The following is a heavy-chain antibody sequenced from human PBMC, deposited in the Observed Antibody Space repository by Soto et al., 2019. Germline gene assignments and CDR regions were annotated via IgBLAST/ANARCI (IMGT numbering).Heavy chain of an antibody. CDR3: ASWAGYSK. J-gene: IGHJ4*02. D-gene: IGHD3-9*01. CDR1: GYTFTDYD. CDR2: VNPTSDNT. V-gene: IGHV1-8*01. Sequence: QVQLVQPGAEVKKPGASVKVSCKVSGYTFTDYDINWVRQASELGLEWMGWVNPTSDNTGYAQKFQGRVTMTWNTSISTAYMELSSLRSEDTAVYYCASWAGYSKWGQGTLVTVST.